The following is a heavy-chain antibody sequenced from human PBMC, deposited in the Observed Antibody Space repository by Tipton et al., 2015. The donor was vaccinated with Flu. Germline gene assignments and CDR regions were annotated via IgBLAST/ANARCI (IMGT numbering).Heavy chain of an antibody. D-gene: IGHD4-17*01. CDR3: AKASVTSVPHCCNFDR. J-gene: IGHJ5*02. Sequence: QLVQSGGGLVQPGGPLRPSCAASGFTFSDHYMDWVRQAPGRGLEWVAVISYDGSNSHYADSVQGRFIISRDNSKNTAFLQMNSLRPEDTGIYYCAKASVTSVPHCCNFDRWGQGTLVTVSA. V-gene: IGHV3-30*18. CDR2: ISYDGSNS. CDR1: GFTFSDHY.